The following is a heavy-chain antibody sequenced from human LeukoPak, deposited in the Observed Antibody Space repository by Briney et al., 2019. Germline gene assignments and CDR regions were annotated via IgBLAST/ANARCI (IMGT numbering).Heavy chain of an antibody. V-gene: IGHV4-59*08. CDR2: MYYSGST. J-gene: IGHJ3*02. D-gene: IGHD4/OR15-4a*01. Sequence: SESRSLTCIVSGGSISAYFWNWIRQPPGKGLEWIGYMYYSGSTNYNPSLKSRVTISVHTSKTQLSLKLNSVTATDTAIYYCVRSVGMSGTNAFDIWGQGTMVTVSS. CDR3: VRSVGMSGTNAFDI. CDR1: GGSISAYF.